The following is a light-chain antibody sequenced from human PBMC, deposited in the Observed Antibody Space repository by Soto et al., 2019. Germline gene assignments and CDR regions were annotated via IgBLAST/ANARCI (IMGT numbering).Light chain of an antibody. J-gene: IGLJ1*01. V-gene: IGLV2-14*01. CDR1: SRDIGFFNY. CDR3: SSYTTRSTYV. Sequence: QSALTQPASVSGSPGQSITISCTGTSRDIGFFNYVSWYQQFPGNAPKLIIFEVTNRPSGVSSRFSASKSGNTASLTISGLQAEDGADYYCSSYTTRSTYVFGTGTKVTVL. CDR2: EVT.